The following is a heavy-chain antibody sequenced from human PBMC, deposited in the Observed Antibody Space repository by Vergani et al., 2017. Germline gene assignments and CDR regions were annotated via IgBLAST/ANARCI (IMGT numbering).Heavy chain of an antibody. CDR3: ARDNSLPISRRYDFWSGYLHYYYGMDV. CDR2: IYTSGST. D-gene: IGHD3-3*01. CDR1: GGSISSGSYY. Sequence: QVQLQESGPGLVKPSQTLSLTCTVSGGSISSGSYYWSWIRQPAGKGLEWIGRIYTSGSTNYNPSLKSRVTISVDTSKNQFSLKLSSVTAADTAVYYCARDNSLPISRRYDFWSGYLHYYYGMDVWGQGTTVTVSS. J-gene: IGHJ6*02. V-gene: IGHV4-61*02.